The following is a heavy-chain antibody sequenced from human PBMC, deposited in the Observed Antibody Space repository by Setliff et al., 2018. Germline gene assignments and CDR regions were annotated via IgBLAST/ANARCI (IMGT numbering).Heavy chain of an antibody. Sequence: PGESLKISCAASGFTFSSYRMHWVRQAPGKGLEWVAVIWDDGGNKYHADSVKGRFTISRDNSKNTLYLQMNSLRPEDTAVYYCARTRSGSGCYAGLESWGQGTPVTVSS. CDR1: GFTFSSYR. D-gene: IGHD2-15*01. CDR3: ARTRSGSGCYAGLES. CDR2: IWDDGGNK. V-gene: IGHV3-33*08. J-gene: IGHJ4*02.